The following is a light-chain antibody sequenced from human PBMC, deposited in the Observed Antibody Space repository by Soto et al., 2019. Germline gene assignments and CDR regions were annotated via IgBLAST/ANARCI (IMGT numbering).Light chain of an antibody. CDR3: QQYGSSPPYT. J-gene: IGKJ2*01. V-gene: IGKV3-20*01. CDR1: QSVSSSY. CDR2: GAS. Sequence: EIVLTQSPGTLSLSPGERATLSCRASQSVSSSYLAWYQQKPGQAPRLLIYGASSRATGIPDRFSGSGSRTDFTLTISRLELEDFAVYYCQQYGSSPPYTFGQGTKLEIK.